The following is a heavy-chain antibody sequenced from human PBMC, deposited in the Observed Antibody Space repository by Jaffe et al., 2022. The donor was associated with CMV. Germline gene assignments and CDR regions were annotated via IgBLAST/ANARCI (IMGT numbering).Heavy chain of an antibody. CDR1: GFSLSTRDMG. D-gene: IGHD2-21*02. Sequence: QITLKESGPTLVKPTQTLTLTCTFSGFSLSTRDMGVGWIRQPPGKALEWLAVIYWNDDNRYRPSLRNRLTITKDTSKSQVVLTMINMDPVDTATYYCAHSVGGGNSAYFDFWGQGALVTVSS. CDR3: AHSVGGGNSAYFDF. V-gene: IGHV2-5*01. J-gene: IGHJ4*02. CDR2: IYWNDDN.